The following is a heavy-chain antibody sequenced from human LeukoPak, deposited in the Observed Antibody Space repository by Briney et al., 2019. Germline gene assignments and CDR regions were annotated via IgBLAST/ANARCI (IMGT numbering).Heavy chain of an antibody. CDR2: IIPILGIA. Sequence: SVKVSCKASGYTFTSYAISWVRQAPGQGLEWMGRIIPILGIANYAQKFQGRVTITADKSTSTAYMELSSLRSEDTAVYYCAREWAWLRPERAVWYFDYWGQGTLVTVSS. V-gene: IGHV1-69*04. CDR1: GYTFTSYA. D-gene: IGHD5-24*01. CDR3: AREWAWLRPERAVWYFDY. J-gene: IGHJ4*02.